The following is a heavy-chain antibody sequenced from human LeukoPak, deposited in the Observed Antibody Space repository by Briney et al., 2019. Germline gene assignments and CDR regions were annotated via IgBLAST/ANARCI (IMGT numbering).Heavy chain of an antibody. Sequence: QTGGSLRLSCAASGFTVSSNYMSWVRQAPGKGLEWVSVIYSGGSTYYADSVKGRFTISRDNSKNTLYLQMNSLRAEDTAVYYCARTLYYYDSSGYYPNWFDPWGQGTLVTVSS. J-gene: IGHJ5*02. D-gene: IGHD3-22*01. CDR3: ARTLYYYDSSGYYPNWFDP. V-gene: IGHV3-53*01. CDR2: IYSGGST. CDR1: GFTVSSNY.